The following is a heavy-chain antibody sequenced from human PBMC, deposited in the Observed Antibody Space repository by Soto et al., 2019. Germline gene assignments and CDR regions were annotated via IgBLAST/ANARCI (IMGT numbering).Heavy chain of an antibody. CDR2: INWKSDI. CDR1: GFTFDDNA. CDR3: AREGIYSGAYYDWCFDL. D-gene: IGHD1-26*01. J-gene: IGHJ2*01. V-gene: IGHV3-9*01. Sequence: GGSLRLSCAVSGFTFDDNAMHWVRQAPEKGLEWVSGINWKSDIGYVDSVKGRFTISRDNAKNSPYLQMNSLRAEDTAIYYCAREGIYSGAYYDWCFDLWGRGTLVTVSS.